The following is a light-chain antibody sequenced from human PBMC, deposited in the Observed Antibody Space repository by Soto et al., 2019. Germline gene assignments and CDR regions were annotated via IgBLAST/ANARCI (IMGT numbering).Light chain of an antibody. CDR2: GAS. CDR3: HQYNSWPPGT. J-gene: IGKJ2*01. V-gene: IGKV3-20*01. CDR1: QSVSSNF. Sequence: EIVLTQSPGTLSLSPGERATLSCRASQSVSSNFLAWYQEKPGQAPRLLIYGASSRATGIPDRFSGSGSGTDFTLTISSLQSEDFALYYCHQYNSWPPGTFGQGTKMEIK.